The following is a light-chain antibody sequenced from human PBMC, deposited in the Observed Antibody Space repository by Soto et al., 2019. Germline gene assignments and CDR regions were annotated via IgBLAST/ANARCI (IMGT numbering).Light chain of an antibody. CDR3: ETCDSNV. J-gene: IGLJ1*01. V-gene: IGLV4-60*03. CDR2: LEGSGSY. CDR1: SGHSSYI. Sequence: QPVLAQSSSASASLGSSVKRTCTLSSGHSSYIIACHQQQPGKAPRYLMKLEGSGSYNKGSGVPDRFSGSRSGADRYLTISNLQSEDEADYYCETCDSNVLGTGTKVTVL.